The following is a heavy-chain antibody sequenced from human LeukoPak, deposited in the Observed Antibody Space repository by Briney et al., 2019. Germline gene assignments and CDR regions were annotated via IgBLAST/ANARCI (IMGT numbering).Heavy chain of an antibody. CDR1: GASVNSDDEY. D-gene: IGHD3-22*01. J-gene: IGHJ4*02. Sequence: PSQTLSLTFTVAGASVNSDDEYCDWLRRSAGKGLEWIGSMDPTRIFYNNRSVEPQLTTSTNTSKNRCSLNWTSVTPADTAVYFCSRGLDSRKLGYWGQGSLVTVSS. CDR2: MDPTRIF. V-gene: IGHV4-31*01. CDR3: SRGLDSRKLGY.